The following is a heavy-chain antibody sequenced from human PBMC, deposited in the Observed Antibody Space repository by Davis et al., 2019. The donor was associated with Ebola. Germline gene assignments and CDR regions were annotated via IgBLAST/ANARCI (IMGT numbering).Heavy chain of an antibody. J-gene: IGHJ4*02. V-gene: IGHV5-51*01. D-gene: IGHD6-13*01. CDR3: ARLNSWYLRSDFDY. Sequence: PAGTLTLTCTGSGYSFTSYWNGCVRQLPGKGLEWMGIIYPGDSDARYSPSFQGRVTISADKSISTAYLQWSSLKASDIAMYYCARLNSWYLRSDFDYWGQGTLVTVSS. CDR1: GYSFTSYW. CDR2: IYPGDSDA.